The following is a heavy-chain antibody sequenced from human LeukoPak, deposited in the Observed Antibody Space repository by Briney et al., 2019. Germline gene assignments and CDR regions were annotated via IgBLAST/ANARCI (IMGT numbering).Heavy chain of an antibody. Sequence: GASVKVSCKASGFTFSSYGFTWVRRAPGQGLEWIGWISVYSGNADYAQKFQDRFTMTADTSTNTAYMELRSLRSDDTAVYYCARDREGYQLQHSAWFDPWGQGTLVMVSS. D-gene: IGHD2-15*01. CDR1: GFTFSSYG. J-gene: IGHJ5*02. V-gene: IGHV1-18*01. CDR3: ARDREGYQLQHSAWFDP. CDR2: ISVYSGNA.